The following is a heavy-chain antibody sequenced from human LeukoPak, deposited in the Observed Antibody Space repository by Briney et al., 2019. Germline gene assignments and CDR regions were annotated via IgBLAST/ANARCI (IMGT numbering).Heavy chain of an antibody. Sequence: TASETLSLTCTVSGGSISSYYWSWIRQPPGKGLEWIGYTYYSGSTNYNPSLKSRVTISVDTSKNQFSLKLSSVTAADTAVYYCARHSSGWYLAFDIWGQGTMVTVSS. D-gene: IGHD6-19*01. CDR2: TYYSGST. CDR3: ARHSSGWYLAFDI. V-gene: IGHV4-59*08. J-gene: IGHJ3*02. CDR1: GGSISSYY.